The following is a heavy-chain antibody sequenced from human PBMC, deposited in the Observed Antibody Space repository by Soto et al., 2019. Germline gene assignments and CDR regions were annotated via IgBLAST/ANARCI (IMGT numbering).Heavy chain of an antibody. J-gene: IGHJ4*02. Sequence: SETLSLTCTVSGGSISSSSYYWGWIRQPPGEGLEWIGSIYYSGSTYYNPSLKSRVTISVDTSRNQLSLKLSSVTAADTAVYYCASDPILYGDRHFDYWGQGTLVTVSS. V-gene: IGHV4-39*01. CDR2: IYYSGST. CDR1: GGSISSSSYY. CDR3: ASDPILYGDRHFDY. D-gene: IGHD4-17*01.